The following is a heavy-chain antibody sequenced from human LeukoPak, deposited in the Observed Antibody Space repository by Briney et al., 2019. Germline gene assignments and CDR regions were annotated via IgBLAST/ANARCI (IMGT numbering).Heavy chain of an antibody. CDR1: GGSISSYY. Sequence: SETLSLTCTVSGGSISSYYWSWIRQPPGKGLEWIGYIYYSGSTNYNPSLKSRVTISVDTSKNQFSLKLSSVTAADTAVYYCASYPRRAYSGSYAGAFDIWGQGTMVTVSS. D-gene: IGHD1-26*01. J-gene: IGHJ3*02. V-gene: IGHV4-59*01. CDR3: ASYPRRAYSGSYAGAFDI. CDR2: IYYSGST.